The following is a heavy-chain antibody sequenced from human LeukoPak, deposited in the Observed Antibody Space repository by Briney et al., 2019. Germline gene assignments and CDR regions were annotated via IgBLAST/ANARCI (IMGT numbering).Heavy chain of an antibody. Sequence: PSETLSLTCAVYGGSFSGYYWSWIRQPPGKGLEWIGEINHSGSTKYNPSLKSRVTISLDTSKNQFSLNLRSVTAADTAVYYCARNPRDGHTFDYWGQGTLVTVSS. J-gene: IGHJ4*02. CDR3: ARNPRDGHTFDY. V-gene: IGHV4-34*01. CDR2: INHSGST. D-gene: IGHD5-24*01. CDR1: GGSFSGYY.